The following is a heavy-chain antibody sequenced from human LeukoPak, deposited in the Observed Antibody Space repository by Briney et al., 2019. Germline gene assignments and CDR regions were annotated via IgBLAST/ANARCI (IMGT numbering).Heavy chain of an antibody. CDR2: ISGSGGST. Sequence: GGSLRLSCAASGFTFSSYGMSRVRQAPGKGLEWVSAISGSGGSTYYADSVKGRFTISRDNSKNTLYLQMHSLRAEETAVYFCARVNYDILTGFSRAHYFDYWGQGTLVTVSS. D-gene: IGHD3-9*01. J-gene: IGHJ4*02. CDR3: ARVNYDILTGFSRAHYFDY. CDR1: GFTFSSYG. V-gene: IGHV3-23*01.